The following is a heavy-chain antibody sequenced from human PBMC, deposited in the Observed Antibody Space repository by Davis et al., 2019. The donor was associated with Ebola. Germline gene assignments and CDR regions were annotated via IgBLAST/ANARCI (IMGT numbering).Heavy chain of an antibody. CDR1: GGSISSSNR. CDR3: ANLAVANDTFDI. V-gene: IGHV4-4*02. Sequence: MPSETLSLTCAVSGGSISSSNRWCCVRQPPGKGLEWRWEIYHSGSTNYNPSPKSRVTISVDKSMNQFSLKLSSVTAADTAVYYCANLAVANDTFDIWGQGTMVTVSS. CDR2: IYHSGST. J-gene: IGHJ3*02. D-gene: IGHD6-19*01.